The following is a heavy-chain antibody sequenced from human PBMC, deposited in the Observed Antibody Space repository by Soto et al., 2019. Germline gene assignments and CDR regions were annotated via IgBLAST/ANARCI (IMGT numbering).Heavy chain of an antibody. CDR3: ARNTTYYYHPTTSARVGYFDS. V-gene: IGHV4-38-2*01. D-gene: IGHD3-10*01. CDR1: GYSISSGYY. CDR2: IYHSGST. J-gene: IGHJ4*02. Sequence: PSETLSLTCAVSGYSISSGYYWDWIRQPPGKGLEWIATIYHSGSTHYNPSLKSRVTISVDTSQNQFSLKLSSVTAADTAVYYCARNTTYYYHPTTSARVGYFDSWGQGAPVTVSS.